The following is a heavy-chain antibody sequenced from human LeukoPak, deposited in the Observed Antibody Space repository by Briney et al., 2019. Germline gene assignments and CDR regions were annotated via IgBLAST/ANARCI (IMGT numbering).Heavy chain of an antibody. CDR2: IKQDGSEK. CDR3: ARALKSESITMIVVVTYYFDY. J-gene: IGHJ4*02. D-gene: IGHD3-22*01. V-gene: IGHV3-7*01. Sequence: PGGTLRLSCAASGFTFSNYGLSWVRQAPGKGLEWVANIKQDGSEKYYVDSVKGRFTISRDNAKNSLYLQMNSLRAEDTAVYYCARALKSESITMIVVVTYYFDYWGQGTLVTVSS. CDR1: GFTFSNYG.